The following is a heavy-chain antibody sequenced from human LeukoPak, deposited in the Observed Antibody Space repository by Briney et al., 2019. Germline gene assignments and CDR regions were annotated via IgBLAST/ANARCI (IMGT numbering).Heavy chain of an antibody. CDR2: IVVGSGNT. D-gene: IGHD6-19*01. J-gene: IGHJ4*02. Sequence: SVKVSCKASGFTFTSSAVQWVRQARGQRLEWIGWIVVGSGNTNYAQKFQERVTITRDTSTSTVYMELSSLRSKDTAVYYCARDPIAVAGTGGFDYWGQGTLVTVSS. V-gene: IGHV1-58*01. CDR1: GFTFTSSA. CDR3: ARDPIAVAGTGGFDY.